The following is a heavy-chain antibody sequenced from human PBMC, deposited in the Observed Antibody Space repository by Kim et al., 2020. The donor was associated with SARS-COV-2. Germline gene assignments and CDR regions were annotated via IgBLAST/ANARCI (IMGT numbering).Heavy chain of an antibody. CDR2: T. Sequence: TNNNPSLKRRVHISVDTSKNHFSLNQTAVTAADTAVYYCARADQWRAFDIWGQGTLVTVSS. CDR3: ARADQWRAFDI. J-gene: IGHJ3*02. D-gene: IGHD6-19*01. V-gene: IGHV4-59*01.